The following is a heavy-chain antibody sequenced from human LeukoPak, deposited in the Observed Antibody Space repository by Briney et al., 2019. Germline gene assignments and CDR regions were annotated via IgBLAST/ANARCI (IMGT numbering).Heavy chain of an antibody. J-gene: IGHJ4*02. Sequence: SETLSLTCTVSGGSINSGSYFWSWIRQPAGKELEWVGRIYTSGITNYDSSLMSRATISIDTSKNQFSLKLSSVTAADTAVYYCARSNSGSYRELDYWGQGALVTVSS. CDR3: ARSNSGSYRELDY. D-gene: IGHD1-26*01. V-gene: IGHV4-61*02. CDR1: GGSINSGSYF. CDR2: IYTSGIT.